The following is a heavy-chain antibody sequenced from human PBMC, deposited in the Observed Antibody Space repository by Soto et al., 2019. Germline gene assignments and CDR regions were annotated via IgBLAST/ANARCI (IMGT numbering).Heavy chain of an antibody. Sequence: GGSLRLSCAASGFTFSSYWMHWVRQAPGKGPVWVSRINSDGSSTSYADSVKGRFTISRDNAKNTLYLQMNSLRAEDTAVYYCAREPYSSSWSDYYYYGMDVWGQGTTVTVSS. CDR1: GFTFSSYW. V-gene: IGHV3-74*01. CDR3: AREPYSSSWSDYYYYGMDV. D-gene: IGHD6-13*01. J-gene: IGHJ6*02. CDR2: INSDGSST.